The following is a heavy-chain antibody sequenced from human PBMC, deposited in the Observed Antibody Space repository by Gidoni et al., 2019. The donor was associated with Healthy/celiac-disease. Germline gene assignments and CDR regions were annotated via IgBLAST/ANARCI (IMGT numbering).Heavy chain of an antibody. D-gene: IGHD3-10*01. CDR1: GYTFTSYY. J-gene: IGHJ6*02. CDR3: ARDYITMVQGVIITAPGKYYYGMDV. CDR2: INPSGGST. Sequence: QVQLVPSGAEVKKPGASVKVSCKASGYTFTSYYMHWVRQAPGQGLEWMGIINPSGGSTSYAQKFQGRVTMTRDTSTSTVYMELSSLRSEDTAVYYCARDYITMVQGVIITAPGKYYYGMDVWGQGTTVTVSS. V-gene: IGHV1-46*01.